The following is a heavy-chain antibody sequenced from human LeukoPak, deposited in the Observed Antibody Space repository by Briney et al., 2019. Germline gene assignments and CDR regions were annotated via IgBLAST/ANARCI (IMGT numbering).Heavy chain of an antibody. Sequence: GGSLRLSCAASGFTVSSNYMSWVRQAPGKGLEWVSVIYSGGDTYYADSVKGRFTISRDNSKNMIYLEMSSLKAEDTAVYYCAKERSLEIAVAGTIFDYWGQGTLVTVSS. CDR1: GFTVSSNY. V-gene: IGHV3-66*01. D-gene: IGHD6-19*01. J-gene: IGHJ4*02. CDR2: IYSGGDT. CDR3: AKERSLEIAVAGTIFDY.